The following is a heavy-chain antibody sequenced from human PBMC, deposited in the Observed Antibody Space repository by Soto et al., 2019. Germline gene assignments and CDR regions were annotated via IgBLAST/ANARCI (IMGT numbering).Heavy chain of an antibody. J-gene: IGHJ4*02. CDR1: GGTFSSYA. V-gene: IGHV1-69*06. CDR3: ARGPQAAAETALCY. CDR2: IIPIFGTA. D-gene: IGHD6-13*01. Sequence: SVKVSCKASGGTFSSYAISWVRQAPGQGLEWVGGIIPIFGTANYAQKFQGRVTITADKSTSTAYMELSSLRSEDTAVYYCARGPQAAAETALCYWGQGTQVTVSS.